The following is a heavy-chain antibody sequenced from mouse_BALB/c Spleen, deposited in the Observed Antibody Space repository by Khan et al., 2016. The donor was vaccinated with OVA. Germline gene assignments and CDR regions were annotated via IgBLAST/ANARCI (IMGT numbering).Heavy chain of an antibody. V-gene: IGHV3-2*02. J-gene: IGHJ2*01. CDR2: IRYSGST. Sequence: EVQLQESGPGLVKPSQSLSLTCTVTGYSITSDYAWNWIRQFPGNKLEWVGYIRYSGSTTYNPSLKSRISITRDTSKNQFFLQLNSVTTEDTGTYYCTDEGFNYGSSYGACDYWGQGTTLTVSS. CDR3: TDEGFNYGSSYGACDY. CDR1: GYSITSDYA. D-gene: IGHD1-1*01.